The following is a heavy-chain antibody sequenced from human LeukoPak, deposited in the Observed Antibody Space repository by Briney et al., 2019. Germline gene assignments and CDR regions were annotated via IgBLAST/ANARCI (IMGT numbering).Heavy chain of an antibody. V-gene: IGHV4-34*01. Sequence: PSETLSLTCAVYGGSFSRYYWSWIPQPPGKGLEWIGEINHSGSTNYNPSLKSRVTISVDTSKNQFSLKLSSVTAADTAVYYCASQRSRYCSSTSCRAFDPWGQGTLVSVSS. D-gene: IGHD2-2*01. CDR1: GGSFSRYY. CDR2: INHSGST. CDR3: ASQRSRYCSSTSCRAFDP. J-gene: IGHJ5*02.